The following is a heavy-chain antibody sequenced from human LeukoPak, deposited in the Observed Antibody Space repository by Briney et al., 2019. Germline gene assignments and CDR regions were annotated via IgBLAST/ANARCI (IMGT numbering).Heavy chain of an antibody. V-gene: IGHV3-23*01. CDR1: GFTFSSYG. Sequence: GGTPRLSCAASGFTFSSYGMSWVRQAPGKGLEWVSAISGSGGSTYYADSVKGRFTISRDNSKNTLYLQMNSLRAEDTAVYYCAKGTIVGATFVDYWGQGTLVTVSS. J-gene: IGHJ4*02. CDR3: AKGTIVGATFVDY. CDR2: ISGSGGST. D-gene: IGHD1-26*01.